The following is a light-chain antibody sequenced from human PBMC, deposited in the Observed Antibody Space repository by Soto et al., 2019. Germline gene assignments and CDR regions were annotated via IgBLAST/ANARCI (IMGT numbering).Light chain of an antibody. J-gene: IGLJ3*02. CDR2: EVT. CDR3: TSYVGNDIGV. V-gene: IGLV2-8*01. CDR1: SSDVGAYKY. Sequence: QSARTQPPSASGSRGQSVTISCTGTSSDVGAYKYVSWYQQYPGKAPKLMIYEVTKRPSGVPDRFSGSKSGNTASLTVSGLQAEDEADYYCTSYVGNDIGVFGGGTKLTVL.